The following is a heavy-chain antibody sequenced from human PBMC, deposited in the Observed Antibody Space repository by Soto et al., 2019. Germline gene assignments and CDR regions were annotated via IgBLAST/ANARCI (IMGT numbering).Heavy chain of an antibody. CDR2: ISWNSGSI. J-gene: IGHJ4*02. CDR1: GFTFDDYA. Sequence: GGSLRLSCAASGFTFDDYAIHWVRQAPGKGLEWVSGISWNSGSIGYADSVKGRFTISRDNAKNSLYLQMNSLRAEDTALYYCAKDRGTTVTPGWYFDYWGQGTLVTVSS. V-gene: IGHV3-9*01. D-gene: IGHD4-17*01. CDR3: AKDRGTTVTPGWYFDY.